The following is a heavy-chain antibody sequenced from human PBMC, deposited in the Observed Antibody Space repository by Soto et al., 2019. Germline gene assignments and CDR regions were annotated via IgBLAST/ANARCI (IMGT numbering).Heavy chain of an antibody. D-gene: IGHD3-10*01. CDR3: AKDRQFRSYYESAGHYNN. V-gene: IGHV3-23*01. CDR2: ISGSGAIT. Sequence: EVLLLESGGGLVQPGGSLRLSCVASGFTFKNYDMRWVRQAPGKGLEWVSGISGSGAITYYADSVRGRFTISRDNSKNTLYRQLNSLRAEDTAIYYCAKDRQFRSYYESAGHYNNWGQGTLVTVSS. CDR1: GFTFKNYD. J-gene: IGHJ4*02.